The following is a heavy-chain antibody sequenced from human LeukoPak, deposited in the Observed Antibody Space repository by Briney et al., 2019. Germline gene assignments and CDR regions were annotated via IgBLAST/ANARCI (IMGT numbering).Heavy chain of an antibody. CDR1: GFTFSSYG. D-gene: IGHD1-26*01. CDR2: IWYDGSNK. CDR3: ARETTTLDY. V-gene: IGHV3-33*01. Sequence: GRSLRLSCAASGFTFSSYGMHWVRQAPGKGPEWVAVIWYDGSNKFYADSVKGRFTISRDNSKNTLYLQMNSLRAEDTAVYYCARETTTLDYWGQGTLVTVSS. J-gene: IGHJ4*02.